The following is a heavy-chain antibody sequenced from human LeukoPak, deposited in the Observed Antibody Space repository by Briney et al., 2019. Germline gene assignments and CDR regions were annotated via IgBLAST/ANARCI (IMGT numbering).Heavy chain of an antibody. V-gene: IGHV1-18*01. J-gene: IGHJ5*02. CDR2: ISAYNGNT. CDR1: GYTFTSYG. CDR3: ARDPDIVVKSERVYWFDP. D-gene: IGHD2-2*01. Sequence: ASVKVSCKASGYTFTSYGISWVRQAPGQGLEWMGWISAYNGNTNYAQKLQGRVTMTTDTSTSTAYMELRSLRSDDTAVYYCARDPDIVVKSERVYWFDPWGQGTLVTVSS.